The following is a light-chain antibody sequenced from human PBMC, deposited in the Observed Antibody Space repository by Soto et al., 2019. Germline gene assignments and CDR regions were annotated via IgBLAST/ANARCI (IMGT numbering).Light chain of an antibody. CDR2: EVS. J-gene: IGLJ7*01. V-gene: IGLV2-14*01. CDR3: SSYTSSSTG. CDR1: SSDVGGYNY. Sequence: QSVLTQPASVSGSPGQSITISCPGTSSDVGGYNYVSWYQQHPGKAPKLMIYEVSNRPSGVSNRFSGSKSGNTASLTISGLQAEDEADYYCSSYTSSSTGFGGGTQLTVL.